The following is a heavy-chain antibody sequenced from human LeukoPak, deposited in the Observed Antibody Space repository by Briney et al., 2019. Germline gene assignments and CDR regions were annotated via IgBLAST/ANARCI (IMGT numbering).Heavy chain of an antibody. CDR2: MYYSGTT. V-gene: IGHV4-30-4*08. CDR1: GGSISCGDYY. Sequence: PSQTLSLTCTVSGGSISCGDYYWSWIRQPPGKGLEWIGYMYYSGTTHYNPSLKSRVTISVDTSNNQFSLSMSSVTAAETAVYYCARETVYTRWGIYFDYWGQGTLVTVSS. J-gene: IGHJ4*02. CDR3: ARETVYTRWGIYFDY. D-gene: IGHD3-16*01.